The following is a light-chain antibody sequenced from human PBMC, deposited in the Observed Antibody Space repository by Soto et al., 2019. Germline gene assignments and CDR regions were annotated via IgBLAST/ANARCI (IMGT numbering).Light chain of an antibody. V-gene: IGKV1-8*01. Sequence: AIRMTQSPSSFSASTGDRVTITCRASQGISSYLAWYQQKPGKAPKLLIYAASTLQSGVLSRFSGSGSGTDFTLTISCLQSEDFATYYCQQYYSYPLTVGGGTKVDIK. J-gene: IGKJ4*01. CDR2: AAS. CDR3: QQYYSYPLT. CDR1: QGISSY.